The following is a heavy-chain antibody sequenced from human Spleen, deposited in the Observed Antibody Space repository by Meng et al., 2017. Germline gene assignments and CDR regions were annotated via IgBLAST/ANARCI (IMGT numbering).Heavy chain of an antibody. D-gene: IGHD6-19*01. CDR1: GYTFINHG. CDR2: FNTYNGYT. J-gene: IGHJ4*02. V-gene: IGHV1-18*01. CDR3: ARGIGRIEVARLFDS. Sequence: ASVKVSCKASGYTFINHGITWVRQAPGQGLEWMGWFNTYNGYTNYAQKFQGRVTVTIDRATATAYMELRSLRPDDTAVYYCARGIGRIEVARLFDSWGQGRLVTVSS.